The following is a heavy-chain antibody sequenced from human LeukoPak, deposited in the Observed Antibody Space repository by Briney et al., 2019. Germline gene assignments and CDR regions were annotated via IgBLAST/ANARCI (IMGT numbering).Heavy chain of an antibody. D-gene: IGHD3-3*01. Sequence: PGGSLRLSCAASGFTFSSYGMHWVRQAPGKGLEWVAVIWYDGSNKYYADSVKGRFTISRDNSKNTLYLQMNSLRAEDTAVYYCARALHYDFWSGYHPHFDYWGQGTLVTVSS. CDR1: GFTFSSYG. V-gene: IGHV3-33*01. CDR2: IWYDGSNK. J-gene: IGHJ4*02. CDR3: ARALHYDFWSGYHPHFDY.